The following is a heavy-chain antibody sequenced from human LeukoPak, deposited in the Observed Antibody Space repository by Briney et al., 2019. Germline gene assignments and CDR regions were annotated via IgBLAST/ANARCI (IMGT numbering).Heavy chain of an antibody. CDR2: ISGSDGST. V-gene: IGHV3-23*01. J-gene: IGHJ4*02. Sequence: PGGSLRLSCAASGVTFSSYAMSWVRQAPGKGLEWVSGISGSDGSTYYADSVKGRFTISRDNSKNTLYLQMNSLRAEDTAVYYCAKDGGYRPLGDFDYWGQGTLVTVSS. D-gene: IGHD5-24*01. CDR1: GVTFSSYA. CDR3: AKDGGYRPLGDFDY.